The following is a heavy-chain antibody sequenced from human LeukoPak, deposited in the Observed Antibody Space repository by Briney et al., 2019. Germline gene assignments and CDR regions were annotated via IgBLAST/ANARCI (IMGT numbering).Heavy chain of an antibody. J-gene: IGHJ4*02. CDR3: AKDTDDYLLD. Sequence: GGSLRLSCVASGFTFTSYGMHWVRQAPGKGLEWVAVSWFAGDTKYYADSAKGRFTISRDNSKNTVYLQLNSLRADDTAIYYCAKDTDDYLLDWGQGTLVTVSS. V-gene: IGHV3-30*02. CDR1: GFTFTSYG. CDR2: SWFAGDTK. D-gene: IGHD5-12*01.